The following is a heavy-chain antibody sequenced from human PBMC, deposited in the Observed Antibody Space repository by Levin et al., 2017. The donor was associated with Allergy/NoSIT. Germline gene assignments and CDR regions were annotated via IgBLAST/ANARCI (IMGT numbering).Heavy chain of an antibody. V-gene: IGHV4-59*01. Sequence: SETLSLTCTVSGGSISSYYWSWIRQPPGKGLEWIGYIYYRGSTNYSPSLKSRVTISVDTSTNQVFLKLTSVTAADTAVYYCARGASGWYAGYWGQGTLVTVSS. CDR2: IYYRGST. D-gene: IGHD6-19*01. CDR3: ARGASGWYAGY. J-gene: IGHJ4*02. CDR1: GGSISSYY.